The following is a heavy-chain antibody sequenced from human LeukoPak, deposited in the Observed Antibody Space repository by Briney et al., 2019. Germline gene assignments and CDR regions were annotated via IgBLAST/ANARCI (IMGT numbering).Heavy chain of an antibody. V-gene: IGHV3-21*01. CDR2: ISSSSSYI. Sequence: PGGSLRLSCAASGFTFSSYSMNWVRQAPGKGLEWVSSISSSSSYIYYADSVKGRFTISRDNAKNSLYLQMNSLRAEDTAVYYCARDRGIAARLTTYYFDYWGQGTLVTVSS. CDR3: ARDRGIAARLTTYYFDY. D-gene: IGHD6-6*01. CDR1: GFTFSSYS. J-gene: IGHJ4*02.